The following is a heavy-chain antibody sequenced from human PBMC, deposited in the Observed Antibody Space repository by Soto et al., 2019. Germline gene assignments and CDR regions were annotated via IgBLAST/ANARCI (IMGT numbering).Heavy chain of an antibody. D-gene: IGHD4-17*01. CDR2: VIPTLATA. CDR3: ASDYGEIDAFDI. CDR1: GGPFNNHA. V-gene: IGHV1-69*01. J-gene: IGHJ3*02. Sequence: QVQLVQSGAEVKKPGSSVKVSCKTSGGPFNNHAINWVRQAPGQGLEWVGLVIPTLATADYAQKFQGRVKMTADEVTNTAYMELSSLRSDDTGVYYGASDYGEIDAFDIWGQGTLVTVSS.